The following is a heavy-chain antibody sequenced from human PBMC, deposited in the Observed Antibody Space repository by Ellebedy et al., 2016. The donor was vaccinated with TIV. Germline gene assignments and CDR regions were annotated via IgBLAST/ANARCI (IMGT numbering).Heavy chain of an antibody. CDR3: AKDWGRYYGSGTYFDY. CDR2: ISSNSGNK. CDR1: GFTFSSYN. D-gene: IGHD3-10*01. J-gene: IGHJ4*02. V-gene: IGHV3-21*01. Sequence: GESLKISCAASGFTFSSYNMNWVRQAPGKGLEWVSSISSNSGNKYCADSVEGRFTISRDNSKNTLYLQMNSLRAEDTAVYYCAKDWGRYYGSGTYFDYWGQGTLVTVSS.